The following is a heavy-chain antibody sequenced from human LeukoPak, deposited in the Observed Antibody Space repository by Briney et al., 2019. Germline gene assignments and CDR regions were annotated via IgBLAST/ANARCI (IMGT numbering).Heavy chain of an antibody. CDR2: IDPKTGNT. CDR1: GYTFNAYY. CDR3: ASEAFCASGNCYLQRVAS. V-gene: IGHV1-2*02. Sequence: ASVKVSCKPSGYTFNAYYMHWVRQAPGQGLEWVGWIDPKTGNTRYAQKFQGRVTITRDTPIGTVYMELSSLKSDDTAVHYCASEAFCASGNCYLQRVASWGPGTLVTVSS. D-gene: IGHD3-22*01. J-gene: IGHJ4*02.